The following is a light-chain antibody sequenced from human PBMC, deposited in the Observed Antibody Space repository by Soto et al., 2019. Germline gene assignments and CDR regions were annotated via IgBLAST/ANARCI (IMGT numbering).Light chain of an antibody. V-gene: IGLV2-14*03. Sequence: QSVLPQPSSVYGSPGQSITISCTGTSSDVGGYNYVSWYQQHPGKAPKLMIYDVSNRPSGVSNRFSGSKSGNTASLTISGLQAEDEADYYCSSYTSSSLHVFGTGTKVTVL. J-gene: IGLJ1*01. CDR2: DVS. CDR1: SSDVGGYNY. CDR3: SSYTSSSLHV.